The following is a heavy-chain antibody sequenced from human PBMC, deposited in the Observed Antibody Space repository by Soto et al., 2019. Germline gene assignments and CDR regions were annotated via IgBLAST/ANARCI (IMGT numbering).Heavy chain of an antibody. V-gene: IGHV3-74*01. CDR2: VNSDGSGV. J-gene: IGHJ6*01. D-gene: IGHD3-10*02. CDR1: GFTFSNYW. CDR3: AREGFTMIGGSGMDV. Sequence: EVLVVESGGGLVQPGGSLRLSCAASGFTFSNYWIHWVRQAPGQGLVWVSRVNSDGSGVRYADSVKGRFTISRDNAKNTVDLQMNSLRGEDTAVYYCAREGFTMIGGSGMDVW.